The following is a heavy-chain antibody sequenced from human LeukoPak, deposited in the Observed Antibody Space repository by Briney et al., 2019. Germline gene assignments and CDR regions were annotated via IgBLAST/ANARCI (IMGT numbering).Heavy chain of an antibody. CDR1: GYTFTSYG. V-gene: IGHV1-2*02. CDR2: INPNSGGT. CDR3: ARDYDILTGYYNMVDY. Sequence: ASVKVSCKASGYTFTSYGISWVRQAPGQGLEWMGWINPNSGGTNYAQKFQGRVTMTRDTSISTAYMELSRLRSDDTAVYYCARDYDILTGYYNMVDYWGQGTLVTVSS. D-gene: IGHD3-9*01. J-gene: IGHJ4*02.